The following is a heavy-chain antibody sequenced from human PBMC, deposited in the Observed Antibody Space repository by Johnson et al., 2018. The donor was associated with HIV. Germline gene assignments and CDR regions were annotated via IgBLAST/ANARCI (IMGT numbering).Heavy chain of an antibody. V-gene: IGHV3-30*02. CDR3: APLGDAFDI. CDR1: GFTFSSYG. Sequence: QVQLVESGGGVVQPGGSLRLSCAASGFTFSSYGMHWVRQAPGKGLEWVSFIRFDGNNRYYVDSVKGRFTISRDNSKNTLYLQMNSLRAEDTAVYYCAPLGDAFDIWGQGTMVTVSS. CDR2: IRFDGNNR. D-gene: IGHD7-27*01. J-gene: IGHJ3*02.